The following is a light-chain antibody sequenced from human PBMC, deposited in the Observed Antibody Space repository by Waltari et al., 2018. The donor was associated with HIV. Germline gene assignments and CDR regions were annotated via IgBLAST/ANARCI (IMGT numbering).Light chain of an antibody. CDR3: QGRDGSGDHSRV. CDR2: DGR. V-gene: IGLV3-21*02. CDR1: NIGSES. Sequence: SYVLTQPPSVSVAPGQTARITCGRDNIGSESVHWYQQKPGQAPVLVVYDGRDRPSGIPERFAGSNSGNTATLTISRVEAGDEADYYCQGRDGSGDHSRVFGGGTKLTVL. J-gene: IGLJ3*02.